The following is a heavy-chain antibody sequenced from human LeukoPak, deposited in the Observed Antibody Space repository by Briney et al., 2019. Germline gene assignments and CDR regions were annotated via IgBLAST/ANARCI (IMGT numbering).Heavy chain of an antibody. Sequence: PSETLSLTCTVSGGSISTHYWSWVRQPAGKGLEWIGRIHTSGSVDYNPSLKSRVTMSVDTSKKQFSLTLSSVTAADTAMYYCAREGSMTARPFVSIDYWGQGTLVTVSS. D-gene: IGHD6-6*01. CDR2: IHTSGSV. CDR3: AREGSMTARPFVSIDY. J-gene: IGHJ4*02. CDR1: GGSISTHY. V-gene: IGHV4-4*07.